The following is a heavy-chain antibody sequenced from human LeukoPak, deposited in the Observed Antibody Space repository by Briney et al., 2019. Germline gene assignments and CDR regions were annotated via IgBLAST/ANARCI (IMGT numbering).Heavy chain of an antibody. V-gene: IGHV3-15*01. Sequence: GGSLRLSCAASGFTFTNAWMSWVRQAPGKGLEWVGHIKSKIDGGTTDYAAPVKGRFTISRDDSKNTLYLQMNSLRAEDTALYYCAKDIAAAGMALGAFDYWGQGTLVTVSS. J-gene: IGHJ4*02. CDR1: GFTFTNAW. D-gene: IGHD6-13*01. CDR2: IKSKIDGGTT. CDR3: AKDIAAAGMALGAFDY.